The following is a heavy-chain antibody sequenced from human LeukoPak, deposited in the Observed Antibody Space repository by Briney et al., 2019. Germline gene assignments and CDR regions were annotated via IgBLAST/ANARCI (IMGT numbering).Heavy chain of an antibody. CDR2: IYSGGST. CDR3: ARGGILGYCSSTSRYLDY. J-gene: IGHJ4*02. Sequence: PGGSLRLSCAASGFTVSSNYMSWVRQAPRKGLEWVSVIYSGGSTYYADSVKGRFTISRDNSKNTLYLQMNSLRAEDTAVYYCARGGILGYCSSTSRYLDYWGQGTLVTVSS. CDR1: GFTVSSNY. V-gene: IGHV3-66*02. D-gene: IGHD2-2*01.